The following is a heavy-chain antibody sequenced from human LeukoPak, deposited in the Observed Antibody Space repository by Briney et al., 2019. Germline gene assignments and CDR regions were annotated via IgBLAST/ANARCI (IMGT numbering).Heavy chain of an antibody. D-gene: IGHD6-19*01. CDR3: ASSSGWSAFDI. Sequence: PSETLSLTCTVSGGSISTYYWTWVRQPAGKGLEWIGRGFTSGTTNCNPSLKSRVTMSVDTSKNQFSLKLTSVTAADTAMYYCASSSGWSAFDIWGQGTLVTVSS. J-gene: IGHJ3*02. CDR1: GGSISTYY. V-gene: IGHV4-4*07. CDR2: GFTSGTT.